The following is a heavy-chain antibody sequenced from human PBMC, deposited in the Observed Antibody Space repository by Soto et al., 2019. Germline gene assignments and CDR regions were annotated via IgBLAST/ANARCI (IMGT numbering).Heavy chain of an antibody. CDR2: IYWDDDK. J-gene: IGHJ4*02. CDR1: GFSLSSTRMA. D-gene: IGHD6-19*01. V-gene: IGHV2-5*02. Sequence: QITLKESGPTLVKPTQTLTLTCTFSGFSLSSTRMAVGWIRQPPGKALEWLALIYWDDDKRYSPFLKSRLTITEDTSKNQVVLTVSNMDPVDTARYYCAHIVVAGLGYYFAYWGQGTLVTVSS. CDR3: AHIVVAGLGYYFAY.